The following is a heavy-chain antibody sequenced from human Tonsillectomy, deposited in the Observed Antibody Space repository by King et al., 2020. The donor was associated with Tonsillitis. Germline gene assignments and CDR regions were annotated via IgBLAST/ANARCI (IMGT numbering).Heavy chain of an antibody. D-gene: IGHD6-6*01. CDR3: ARVSSSSHYIYYGLDV. CDR1: GFIFSSYG. V-gene: IGHV3-21*01. CDR2: ISSSSSYI. Sequence: VQLVESGGGLVKPGGSLRLSCAASGFIFSSYGMNWVRQAPGKGLEWVSFISSSSSYIYYADSVKGRFTISSDNAKNSLYLQMNSLRAEDTAGYYCARVSSSSHYIYYGLDVWGQGTTLTVSS. J-gene: IGHJ6*02.